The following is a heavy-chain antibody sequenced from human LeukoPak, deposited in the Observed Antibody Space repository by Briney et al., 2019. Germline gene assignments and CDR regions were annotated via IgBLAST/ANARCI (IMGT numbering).Heavy chain of an antibody. CDR1: GGSISSYY. J-gene: IGHJ4*02. V-gene: IGHV4-59*01. D-gene: IGHD6-13*01. CDR2: IYYSGST. CDR3: ARSRGGTSSSWYGDY. Sequence: SETLSLTCTVSGGSISSYYWSWIRQPPGKGLEWIGYIYYSGSTNYNPSLKSRVTISVGTSKNQFSLKLSSVTAADTAVYYCARSRGGTSSSWYGDYWGQGTLVTVSS.